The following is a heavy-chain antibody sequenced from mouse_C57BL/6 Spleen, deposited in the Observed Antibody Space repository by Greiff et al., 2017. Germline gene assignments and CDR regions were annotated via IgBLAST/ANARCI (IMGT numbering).Heavy chain of an antibody. J-gene: IGHJ1*03. D-gene: IGHD1-1*01. V-gene: IGHV5-6*01. CDR2: ISSGGSYT. Sequence: EVKLVESGGDLVKPGGSLKLSCAASGFTFSSYGMSWVRQTPDKRLEWVATISSGGSYTYYPDRVKGRFTISRDNAKNSLYLQMSSLKSEDTAMYYCARHVGYGSSYRWYFDVWGTGTTVTVSS. CDR1: GFTFSSYG. CDR3: ARHVGYGSSYRWYFDV.